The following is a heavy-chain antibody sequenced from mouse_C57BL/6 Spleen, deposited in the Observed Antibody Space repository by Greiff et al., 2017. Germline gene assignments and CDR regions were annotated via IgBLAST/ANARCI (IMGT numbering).Heavy chain of an antibody. CDR2: ISDGGSYT. CDR3: AREGDGNYDPFDY. Sequence: EVQVVESGGGLVKPGGSLKLSCAASGFTFSSYAMSWVRQTPEKRLEWVATISDGGSYTYYPDNVKGRFTISRDNAKNNLYLQMSHLKSEDTAMYYCAREGDGNYDPFDYWGQGTTLTVSS. V-gene: IGHV5-4*01. J-gene: IGHJ2*01. D-gene: IGHD2-1*01. CDR1: GFTFSSYA.